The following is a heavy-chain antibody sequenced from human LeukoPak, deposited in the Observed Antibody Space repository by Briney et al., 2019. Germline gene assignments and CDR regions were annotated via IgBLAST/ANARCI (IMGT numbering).Heavy chain of an antibody. V-gene: IGHV3-23*01. CDR1: GFTFSSYA. D-gene: IGHD6-13*01. CDR3: ARGYSSSWTHDY. J-gene: IGHJ4*02. CDR2: ISGSGVST. Sequence: PGGSLRLSCAASGFTFSSYAMSWVRQAPGKGLEWVSAISGSGVSTYYADSVRGRFTISRDNSENTLYLQMNSLRAEDTAVYYCARGYSSSWTHDYWGQGTLVTVSS.